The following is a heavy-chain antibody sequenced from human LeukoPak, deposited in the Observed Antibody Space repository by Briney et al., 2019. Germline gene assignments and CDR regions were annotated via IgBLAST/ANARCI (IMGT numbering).Heavy chain of an antibody. Sequence: SETLSLTCTVSGGSIFSYYWSWIRQPAGKGLEWIGRIYTSGSTNYNPSLKSRVTMSVDTSKNQFSLKLSSVTAADTAVYYCAREFGTHYYGSGSYDYWGQGTLVTVSS. D-gene: IGHD3-10*01. J-gene: IGHJ4*02. CDR3: AREFGTHYYGSGSYDY. CDR2: IYTSGST. V-gene: IGHV4-4*07. CDR1: GGSIFSYY.